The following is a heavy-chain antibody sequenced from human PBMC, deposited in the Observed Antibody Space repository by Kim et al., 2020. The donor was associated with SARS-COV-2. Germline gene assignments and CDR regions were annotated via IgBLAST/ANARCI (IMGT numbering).Heavy chain of an antibody. J-gene: IGHJ4*02. D-gene: IGHD6-19*01. CDR3: ARGLSVAVAGLDY. CDR1: GGSFSGYY. V-gene: IGHV4-34*01. Sequence: SETLSLTCAVYGGSFSGYYWSWIRQPPGKGLEWIGEINHSGSTNYNPSLKSRVTISVDTSKNQFSLKLSSVTAADTAVYYCARGLSVAVAGLDYWGQGTLVTVSS. CDR2: INHSGST.